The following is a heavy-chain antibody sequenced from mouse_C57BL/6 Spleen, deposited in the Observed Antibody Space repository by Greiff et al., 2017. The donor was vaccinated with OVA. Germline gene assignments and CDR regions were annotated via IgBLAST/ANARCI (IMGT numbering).Heavy chain of an antibody. V-gene: IGHV1-80*01. CDR2: IYPGDGDT. J-gene: IGHJ2*01. CDR3: ARGGYYFDY. CDR1: GYAFSSSW. Sequence: QVQLQPSGAALVKPGASVKISCKASGYAFSSSWLNWVKQRPGKCLEWIGQIYPGDGDTNYNGKFKGKATLTADKSSSTAYMQRSSLTSEDSAVYCCARGGYYFDYWGQGTTLTVSS.